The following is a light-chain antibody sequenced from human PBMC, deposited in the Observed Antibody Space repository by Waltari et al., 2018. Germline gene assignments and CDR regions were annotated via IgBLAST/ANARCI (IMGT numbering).Light chain of an antibody. CDR3: QHYLRLPVT. CDR2: GAS. J-gene: IGKJ1*01. V-gene: IGKV3-20*01. CDR1: QSVSRA. Sequence: EIVLTQSPGTLSLSLGDRATVSCRASQSVSRALAWYQQKPGKAPRLLIYGASTRATGIPDRFSGSGSGTDFSLTISRLEPDDFAVYYCQHYLRLPVTFGQGTTVEI.